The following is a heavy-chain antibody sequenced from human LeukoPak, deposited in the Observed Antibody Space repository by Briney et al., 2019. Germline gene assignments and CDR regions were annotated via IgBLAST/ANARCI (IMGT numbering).Heavy chain of an antibody. J-gene: IGHJ4*02. CDR1: GGSISSSSYY. Sequence: SETLSLTCTVSGGSISSSSYYWGWIRQPPGKGLEWIGSIYYSGSTYYNPSLKSRVTISVDTSKNQFSLKLSSVTAADTAVYYCARDVDTAMLLDWGQGTLVTVSS. CDR2: IYYSGST. CDR3: ARDVDTAMLLD. D-gene: IGHD5-18*01. V-gene: IGHV4-39*07.